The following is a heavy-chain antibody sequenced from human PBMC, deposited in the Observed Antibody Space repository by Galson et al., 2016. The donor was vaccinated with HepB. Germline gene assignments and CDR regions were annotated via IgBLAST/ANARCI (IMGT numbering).Heavy chain of an antibody. D-gene: IGHD3-10*01. CDR2: ISSASSIK. Sequence: SLRLSCADSGFTFNTCGMNWVRQAPGKGLEWVSYISSASSIKYYADSVKGRFTISRDNARHSLYLEMNSLRGEDTAMYYCARDYVPGAWGQGVLVTVSS. CDR3: ARDYVPGA. CDR1: GFTFNTCG. V-gene: IGHV3-48*04. J-gene: IGHJ5*02.